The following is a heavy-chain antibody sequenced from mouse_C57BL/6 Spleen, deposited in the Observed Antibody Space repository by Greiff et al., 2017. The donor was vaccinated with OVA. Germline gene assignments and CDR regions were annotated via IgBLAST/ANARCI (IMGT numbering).Heavy chain of an antibody. Sequence: EVKLVESEGGLVQPGSSMKLSCTASGFTFSDYYMAWVRQVPDTGLEWVATIHYDGSSTYYLDSLKSRFIISRDNAKYILYLKMSSLKAEDTATDYWARDRGRTGGAMDDWGQGTSVTVAT. D-gene: IGHD1-1*01. CDR1: GFTFSDYY. V-gene: IGHV5-16*01. J-gene: IGHJ4*01. CDR2: IHYDGSST. CDR3: ARDRGRTGGAMDD.